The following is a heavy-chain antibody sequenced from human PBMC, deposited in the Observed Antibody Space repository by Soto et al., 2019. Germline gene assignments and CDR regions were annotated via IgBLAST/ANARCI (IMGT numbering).Heavy chain of an antibody. D-gene: IGHD6-19*01. J-gene: IGHJ4*02. CDR3: ARVLGHSSGWVDY. V-gene: IGHV3-30*19. CDR1: GFTFSSYG. Sequence: GGSLRLSWAASGFTFSSYGMHWVLQAPGKGLEWVAVISYDGSNKYYADSVKGRFTISRDNSKNTLYLQMNSLRAEDTAVYYCARVLGHSSGWVDYWGQGTLATVSS. CDR2: ISYDGSNK.